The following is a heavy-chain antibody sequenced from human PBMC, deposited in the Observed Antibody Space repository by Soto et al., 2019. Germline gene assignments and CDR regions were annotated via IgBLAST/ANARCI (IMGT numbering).Heavy chain of an antibody. D-gene: IGHD3-9*01. V-gene: IGHV1-69*13. CDR3: ARGDATKIVVTTYYAMDV. CDR2: IIPVFGTA. J-gene: IGHJ6*02. Sequence: SVKVSCKASGYTFTSYDLSWVRQAPGQGLEWMGGIIPVFGTANYAQKFQGRVTITADESTSIVYMDVTSLRSEDTAVYYCARGDATKIVVTTYYAMDVWGQGTTVTVSS. CDR1: GYTFTSYD.